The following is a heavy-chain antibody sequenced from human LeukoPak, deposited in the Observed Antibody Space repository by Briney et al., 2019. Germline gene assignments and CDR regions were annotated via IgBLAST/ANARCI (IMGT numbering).Heavy chain of an antibody. CDR2: ISSSSSYI. J-gene: IGHJ4*02. Sequence: GGSLRLSCAASGFSFSSYSINWVRQAPGKGLEWVSSISSSSSYIYYADSVKGRFTISRDNAKNSLYLQMNSLRAEDTAVYYCARDKAVAGTDPFDYWGQGTLVTVSS. CDR1: GFSFSSYS. CDR3: ARDKAVAGTDPFDY. D-gene: IGHD6-19*01. V-gene: IGHV3-21*01.